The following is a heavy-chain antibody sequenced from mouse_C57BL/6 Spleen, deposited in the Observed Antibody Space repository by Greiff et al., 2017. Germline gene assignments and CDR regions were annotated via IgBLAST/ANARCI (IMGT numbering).Heavy chain of an antibody. CDR1: GFTFSSYA. V-gene: IGHV5-4*01. J-gene: IGHJ1*03. CDR3: AREDGTRYFDV. CDR2: ISDGGSYT. D-gene: IGHD4-1*01. Sequence: EVQRVESGGGLVKPGGSLKLSCAASGFTFSSYAMSWVRQTPEKRLEWVATISDGGSYTYYPDNVKGRFTISRDNAKNNLYLQMSHLKSEDTAMYYCAREDGTRYFDVWGTGTTVTGSS.